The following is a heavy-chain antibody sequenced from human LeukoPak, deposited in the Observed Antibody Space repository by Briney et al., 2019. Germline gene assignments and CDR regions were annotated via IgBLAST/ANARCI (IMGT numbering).Heavy chain of an antibody. J-gene: IGHJ3*02. CDR1: GGSISSYY. Sequence: PSETLSLTCTVSGGSISSYYWSWIRQPPGKGLEWIGYIYYSGSTNYNPSLKSRVTISVDTSKNQFSLKLSSVTAADTAVYYCARDGGIAVAGTIAFDIWGQGTMVTVSS. D-gene: IGHD6-19*01. V-gene: IGHV4-59*12. CDR3: ARDGGIAVAGTIAFDI. CDR2: IYYSGST.